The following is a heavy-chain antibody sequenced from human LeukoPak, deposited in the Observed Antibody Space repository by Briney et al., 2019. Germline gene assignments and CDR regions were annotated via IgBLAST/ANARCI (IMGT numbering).Heavy chain of an antibody. J-gene: IGHJ4*02. Sequence: KPSETLSLTCTVSGASISSYYWSWIRQPPGKGQEWIGYISYSGNTNYSPSLMSRVTISVDTSKNQFSLKVNSVTAADTAVYYCARQAVARYYFDYWGQGTLVTVSS. CDR2: ISYSGNT. CDR3: ARQAVARYYFDY. D-gene: IGHD2-15*01. CDR1: GASISSYY. V-gene: IGHV4-59*08.